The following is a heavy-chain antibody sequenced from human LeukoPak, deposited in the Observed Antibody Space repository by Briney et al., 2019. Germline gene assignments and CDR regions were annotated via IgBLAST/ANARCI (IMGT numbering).Heavy chain of an antibody. Sequence: SETLSLTCSVSGASISGYYWSWIRQPPGKGLEWIAYIYDSGTTDYNPSLKSRVAISVDTSKNQFSLKLSSVTAADTAVYYCARTKRVDYFDFWGQGTLVTVSS. CDR2: IYDSGTT. V-gene: IGHV4-59*01. CDR1: GASISGYY. CDR3: ARTKRVDYFDF. J-gene: IGHJ4*02.